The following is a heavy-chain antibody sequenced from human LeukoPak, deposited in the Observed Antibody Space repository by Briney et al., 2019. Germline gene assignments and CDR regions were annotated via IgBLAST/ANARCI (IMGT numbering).Heavy chain of an antibody. V-gene: IGHV5-51*01. CDR2: IYPGDSDT. J-gene: IGHJ5*02. D-gene: IGHD3-3*01. CDR3: ARHLGDPEWLLFLLPNWFDP. CDR1: GYSFTSYW. Sequence: GESLKISCKGSGYSFTSYWIGWVRQMPGKGLEWMGIIYPGDSDTRYSPSFQGQVTTSADKSISTAYLQWSSLKASDTAMYYCARHLGDPEWLLFLLPNWFDPWGQGTLVTVPS.